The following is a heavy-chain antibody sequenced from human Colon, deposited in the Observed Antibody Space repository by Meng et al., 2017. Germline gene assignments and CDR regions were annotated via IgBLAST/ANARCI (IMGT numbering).Heavy chain of an antibody. CDR1: GASINSDDSY. CDR2: IYYSASR. CDR3: ARDLGLEGRFDP. Sequence: QVHLEESGPGLVKPSQTLALTCTVSGASINSDDSYWSWIRQTPGKGLEWIGFIYYSASRYYNPSLKSRVTISLDTSKNQFSLELTSVTVADTSVYYCARDLGLEGRFDPLGQGTLVTVS. J-gene: IGHJ5*02. V-gene: IGHV4-30-4*01. D-gene: IGHD3-16*01.